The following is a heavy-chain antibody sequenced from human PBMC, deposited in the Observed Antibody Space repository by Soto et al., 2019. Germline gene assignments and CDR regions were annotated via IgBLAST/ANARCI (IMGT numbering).Heavy chain of an antibody. CDR1: GFTFDDYA. CDR2: ISWNSGSI. Sequence: SLRLSCAASGFTFDDYAMHWVRQAPGKGLEWVSGISWNSGSIGYADSVKGRFTISRDNSKNTLYLQMNSLRAEDTAVYYCAKHRITIFGVVIKAYGMDVWGQGTTVTVSS. D-gene: IGHD3-3*01. CDR3: AKHRITIFGVVIKAYGMDV. J-gene: IGHJ6*02. V-gene: IGHV3-9*01.